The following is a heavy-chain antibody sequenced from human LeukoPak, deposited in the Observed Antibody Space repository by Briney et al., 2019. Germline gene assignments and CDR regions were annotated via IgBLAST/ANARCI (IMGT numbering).Heavy chain of an antibody. J-gene: IGHJ6*03. CDR3: AKELSGSYWDYMDV. V-gene: IGHV3-30-3*01. CDR2: ISYDGSNK. D-gene: IGHD1-26*01. CDR1: GFTFSSYA. Sequence: PGGSLRLSCAASGFTFSSYAMHWVRQAPGKGLEWVAVISYDGSNKYYADSVKGRFTISRDNSKNTLYLQMNSLRAEDTAVYYCAKELSGSYWDYMDVWGKGTTVTVSS.